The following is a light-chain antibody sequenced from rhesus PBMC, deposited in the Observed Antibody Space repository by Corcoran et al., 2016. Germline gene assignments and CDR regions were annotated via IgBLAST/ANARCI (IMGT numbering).Light chain of an antibody. J-gene: IGKJ3*01. CDR2: KAS. CDR3: QHNYGTPFT. V-gene: IGKV1-74*01. CDR1: ENVNNY. Sequence: DIQMTQSPSSLSASVGDRVTITCRTSENVNNYLNGYQQKPGKAPKVLIYKASTLQSGVPYRFSGSGSGTDYTFTISSLQSEDVATYYCQHNYGTPFTFGPGTKLDIK.